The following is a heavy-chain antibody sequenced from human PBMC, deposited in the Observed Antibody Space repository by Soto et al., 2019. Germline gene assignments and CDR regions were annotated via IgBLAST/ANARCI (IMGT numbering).Heavy chain of an antibody. Sequence: SETLSLTCTVSGGSISSGDYYWSWIRQPPGKGLEWIGYIYYSGGTYYNPSLKSRVTISVDTSKNQFSLKLSSVTAADTAVYYCARDLRKGGYYDFWSGYSPYYYYGMDVWGQGTTVTVSS. CDR3: ARDLRKGGYYDFWSGYSPYYYYGMDV. D-gene: IGHD3-3*01. J-gene: IGHJ6*02. CDR1: GGSISSGDYY. CDR2: IYYSGGT. V-gene: IGHV4-30-4*01.